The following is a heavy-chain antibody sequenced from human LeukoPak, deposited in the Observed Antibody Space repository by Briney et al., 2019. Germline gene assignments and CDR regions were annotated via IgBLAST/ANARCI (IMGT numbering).Heavy chain of an antibody. CDR2: INPGDSDT. D-gene: IGHD2-2*01. CDR3: AKGLGYCSSTSCYNYYFGMDV. CDR1: GYSFTSYW. J-gene: IGHJ6*02. Sequence: GESLKISCKGSGYSFTSYWIGWVRQMPGKGLEWMGIINPGDSDTRYSPSFQGQVTISADKSISTACLQWSSLKASDTAMYYCAKGLGYCSSTSCYNYYFGMDVWGRGTTVTVSS. V-gene: IGHV5-51*01.